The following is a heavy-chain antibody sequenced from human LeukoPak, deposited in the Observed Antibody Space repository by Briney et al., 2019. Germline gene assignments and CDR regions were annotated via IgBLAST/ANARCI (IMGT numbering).Heavy chain of an antibody. Sequence: SETLSLTCAVYGGSFSGYYWSWIRQPPGKGLEWIGEINHSGSTNYNPSLKSRVTISVDTSKNQFSLKLSSVTAADTAVYYCAIGLAVAGDFDYWGQGTLVTVSS. CDR1: GGSFSGYY. D-gene: IGHD6-19*01. CDR3: AIGLAVAGDFDY. V-gene: IGHV4-34*01. CDR2: INHSGST. J-gene: IGHJ4*02.